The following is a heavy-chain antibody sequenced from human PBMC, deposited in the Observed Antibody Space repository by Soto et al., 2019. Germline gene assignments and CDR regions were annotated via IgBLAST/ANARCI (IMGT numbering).Heavy chain of an antibody. V-gene: IGHV1-18*01. CDR1: GYTFTSYG. Sequence: ASVKVSCKASGYTFTSYGISWVRQAPGQGIEWMGWISAYNGNTNYAQTLQGRVTMTTDTSTSTAYMELRSLRSDDTTVYYCARGDYGDFFDHWGQGTLVTVSS. CDR2: ISAYNGNT. CDR3: ARGDYGDFFDH. D-gene: IGHD4-17*01. J-gene: IGHJ4*02.